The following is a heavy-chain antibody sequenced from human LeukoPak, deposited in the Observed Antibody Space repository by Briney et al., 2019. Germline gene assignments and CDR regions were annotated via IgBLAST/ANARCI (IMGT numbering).Heavy chain of an antibody. Sequence: GGSLRLSCTASGFTFGDYAMSWFRQAPGKGLEWVGFIRSKAYGGTTEYAASVSGRFTVSRDDSKSIAYLQMNSLKTDDTAVYYCARDFSSNWYGTTDCWGQGTLVTVSS. CDR2: IRSKAYGGTT. D-gene: IGHD6-13*01. V-gene: IGHV3-49*03. CDR1: GFTFGDYA. J-gene: IGHJ4*02. CDR3: ARDFSSNWYGTTDC.